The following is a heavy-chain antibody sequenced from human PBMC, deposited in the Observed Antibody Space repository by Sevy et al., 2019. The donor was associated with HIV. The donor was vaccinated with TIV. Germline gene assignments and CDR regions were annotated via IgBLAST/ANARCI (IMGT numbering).Heavy chain of an antibody. CDR1: GFTFSTHA. V-gene: IGHV3-30-3*01. J-gene: IGHJ4*02. Sequence: GGSLRLSCAASGFTFSTHAMHWVRQAPGKGLEWVAIISYDGNIEYYPDSVKGRFTMSRDNSKITLYLQMNSLRSEETALYYCARDLGYESTGYLPLFDNWGQGTLVTVSS. CDR2: ISYDGNIE. CDR3: ARDLGYESTGYLPLFDN. D-gene: IGHD3-22*01.